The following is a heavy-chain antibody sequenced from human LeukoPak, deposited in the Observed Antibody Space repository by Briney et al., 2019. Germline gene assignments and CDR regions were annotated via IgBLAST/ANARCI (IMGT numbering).Heavy chain of an antibody. J-gene: IGHJ4*02. CDR2: IYTSGST. CDR1: GGSISSGSYY. Sequence: SETLSLTCTVSGGSISSGSYYWSWIRQPAGKGLEWIGRIYTSGSTYYNPSLKSRVTISVDTSKNQFSLKLSSVTAADTAVYYCARRKPDYYDSSGYRGAFDYWGQGTLVTVSS. D-gene: IGHD3-22*01. V-gene: IGHV4-61*02. CDR3: ARRKPDYYDSSGYRGAFDY.